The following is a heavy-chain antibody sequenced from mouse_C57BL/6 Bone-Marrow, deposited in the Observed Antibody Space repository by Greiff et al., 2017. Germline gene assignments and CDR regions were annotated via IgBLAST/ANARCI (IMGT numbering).Heavy chain of an antibody. J-gene: IGHJ4*01. Sequence: QVQLQQSGAELVKPGASVKLSCKASGYTFTEYTIHWVKQRSGQGLEWIGWFYPGSGSIKYNEKFKDKATLTADKSSSTVYMELSRVTSEDSAVYFCARHEEGLRLRGYAMDYWGQGTSVTVSS. CDR2: FYPGSGSI. CDR3: ARHEEGLRLRGYAMDY. CDR1: GYTFTEYT. V-gene: IGHV1-62-2*01. D-gene: IGHD3-2*02.